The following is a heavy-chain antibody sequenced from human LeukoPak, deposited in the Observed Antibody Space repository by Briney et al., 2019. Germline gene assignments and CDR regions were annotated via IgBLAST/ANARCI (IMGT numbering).Heavy chain of an antibody. D-gene: IGHD3-16*01. Sequence: ASVKVSCKASGYTFTSYGISWVRQAPGQGLEWMGWISAYNGNTNYAQKLQGRVTMTTDTSTSTAYMELRSLRSDDTAVYYCARQSPGLGKNWFDPWGQGTLVTVSS. CDR2: ISAYNGNT. J-gene: IGHJ5*02. V-gene: IGHV1-18*01. CDR1: GYTFTSYG. CDR3: ARQSPGLGKNWFDP.